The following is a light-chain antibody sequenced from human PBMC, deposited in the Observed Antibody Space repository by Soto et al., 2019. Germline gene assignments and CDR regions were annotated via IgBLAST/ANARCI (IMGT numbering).Light chain of an antibody. J-gene: IGKJ1*01. CDR1: QSIDNN. CDR2: ETS. Sequence: DIQMTQSPSSLCAAVGDRLSITCVASQSIDNNLNWYQQKPGKAPKLLIYETSILQSGVPSRFSGSGSGAEFTLTITSLQPEDFATYSCQQTYSSPWTFGQGTKVDIK. V-gene: IGKV1-39*01. CDR3: QQTYSSPWT.